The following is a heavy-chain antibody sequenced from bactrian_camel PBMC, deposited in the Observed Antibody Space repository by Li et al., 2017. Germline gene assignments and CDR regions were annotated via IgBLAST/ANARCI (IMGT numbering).Heavy chain of an antibody. CDR1: GITFSRHD. Sequence: VQLVESGGGLVQPGESLRLSCVASGITFSRHDMSWVRQAPGKEVEWVAGITSLPSLFRAASYADSVKGRFTISKDNTKSFLYLDVNNLLPEDTAMYYCAAEEFRCCTGGGYCYGIVVDYGYRTQGTRSPSP. V-gene: IGHV3S6*01. CDR2: ITSLPSLFRAA. CDR3: AAEEFRCCTGGGYCYGIVVDYGY. J-gene: IGHJ4*01. D-gene: IGHD2*01.